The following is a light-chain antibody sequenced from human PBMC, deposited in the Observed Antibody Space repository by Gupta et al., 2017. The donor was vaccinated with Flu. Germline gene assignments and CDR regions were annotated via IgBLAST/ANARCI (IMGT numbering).Light chain of an antibody. CDR3: QHRYSTPGT. CDR1: QSISSY. CDR2: AAS. Sequence: DIQMTQSPSSLSASVGDRVTITCRASQSISSYLNWYQQKPGKAPKLLIYAASRVQSGVPSRFSGSGSGTDFTLTISSRQPEDFATYYCQHRYSTPGTFGQGTKVEIK. J-gene: IGKJ2*02. V-gene: IGKV1-39*01.